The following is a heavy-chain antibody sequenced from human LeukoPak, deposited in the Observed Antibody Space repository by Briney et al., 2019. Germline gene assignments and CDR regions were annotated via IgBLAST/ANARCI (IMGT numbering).Heavy chain of an antibody. V-gene: IGHV3-7*01. Sequence: GGYLRRYCAASGFTFSNYWMTWVRQAPGNGLEGVAHINQDGSKEYYMDSVKARFTISRDNAKNSLSLQMNSLRAEDTAVYYCVRDGGVSGYDLLDYWGQGTLVTVSS. CDR1: GFTFSNYW. D-gene: IGHD5-12*01. J-gene: IGHJ4*02. CDR3: VRDGGVSGYDLLDY. CDR2: INQDGSKE.